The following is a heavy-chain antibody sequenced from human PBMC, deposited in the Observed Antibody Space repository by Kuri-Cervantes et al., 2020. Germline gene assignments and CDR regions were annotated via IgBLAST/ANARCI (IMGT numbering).Heavy chain of an antibody. Sequence: ASVKVSCKASGYIFTGYYMHWVRQAPGQGLEWMGWINPNSGGTNYAQKFQGRVTMTRDTSISTAYMELSRLRSDDTAVYYCARDHYDILTGYETYYYYYGMDVWGQGTTVTVSS. V-gene: IGHV1-2*02. CDR2: INPNSGGT. J-gene: IGHJ6*02. CDR1: GYIFTGYY. CDR3: ARDHYDILTGYETYYYYYGMDV. D-gene: IGHD3-9*01.